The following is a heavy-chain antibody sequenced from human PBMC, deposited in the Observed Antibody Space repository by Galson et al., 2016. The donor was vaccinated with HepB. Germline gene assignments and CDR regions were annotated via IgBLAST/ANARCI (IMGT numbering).Heavy chain of an antibody. CDR1: GFSLTTRGMC. V-gene: IGHV2-70*01. CDR2: TDWDGEQ. CDR3: ARFDFGGNFLDY. J-gene: IGHJ4*02. Sequence: PALVKPTQTLTLTCTFTGFSLTTRGMCVSWIRQPPGKALEWLALTDWDGEQYYTTSLKTRLTISKDTSKNQVLLTLTNMDPVDTATYYCARFDFGGNFLDYWGQGTLVTVSS. D-gene: IGHD4-23*01.